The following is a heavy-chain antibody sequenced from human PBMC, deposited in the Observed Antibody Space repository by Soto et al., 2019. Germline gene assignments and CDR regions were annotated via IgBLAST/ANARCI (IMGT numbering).Heavy chain of an antibody. CDR3: GRRSADQLRTDAFDI. Sequence: GESLKISCKGSGYSFTSHWIGWVRQMPGKGLEWMGIIYPGDSDTRYSPSFQGQITISVDKSISTAYLQWSSLKASDTAMYYSGRRSADQLRTDAFDIWGQGTRLTVSS. D-gene: IGHD1-1*01. CDR2: IYPGDSDT. CDR1: GYSFTSHW. J-gene: IGHJ3*02. V-gene: IGHV5-51*01.